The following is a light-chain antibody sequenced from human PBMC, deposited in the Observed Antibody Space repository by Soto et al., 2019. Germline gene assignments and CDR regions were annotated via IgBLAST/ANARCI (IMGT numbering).Light chain of an antibody. CDR3: QQYNSYSRT. CDR2: DAS. J-gene: IGKJ1*01. CDR1: QGISSY. Sequence: AIRMTQSPSSLSASTGDRVTITCRASQGISSYLAWYQQKPGKAPKLLIYDASSLESGVPSRFSGSGSGTEITLTISSLQPDDFATYYCQQYNSYSRTFGQGTKVDIK. V-gene: IGKV1-8*01.